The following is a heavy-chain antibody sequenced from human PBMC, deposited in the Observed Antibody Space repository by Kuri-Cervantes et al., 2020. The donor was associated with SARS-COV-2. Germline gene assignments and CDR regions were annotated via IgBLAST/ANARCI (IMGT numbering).Heavy chain of an antibody. CDR3: AKSYVSGSLNWFDS. CDR1: GFTFSGHW. V-gene: IGHV3-74*01. J-gene: IGHJ5*01. CDR2: INPDGSYT. Sequence: GESLKISCAASGFTFSGHWIHWVRQAPGKGLVWVSRINPDGSYTNNADSVKGRFTLSRDNAKNSLFLQMNGLSAEDTAVYYCAKSYVSGSLNWFDSWGQGTLVTVSS. D-gene: IGHD3-10*01.